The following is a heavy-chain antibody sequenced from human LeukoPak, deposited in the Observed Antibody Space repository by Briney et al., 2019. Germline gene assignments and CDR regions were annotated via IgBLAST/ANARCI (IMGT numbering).Heavy chain of an antibody. CDR1: GFTFSSYA. CDR3: ARARGRGYSYGTYFDY. J-gene: IGHJ4*02. V-gene: IGHV3-30-3*01. Sequence: GGSPRLSCAASGFTFSSYAMHWVRQAPGKGLEWVAVISYDGSNKYYADSVKGRFTISRDNSKNTLYLQMNSLRAEDTAVYYCARARGRGYSYGTYFDYWGQGTLVTVSS. CDR2: ISYDGSNK. D-gene: IGHD5-18*01.